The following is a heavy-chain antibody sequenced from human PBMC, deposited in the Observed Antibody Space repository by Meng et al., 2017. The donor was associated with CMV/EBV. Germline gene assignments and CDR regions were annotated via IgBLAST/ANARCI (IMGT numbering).Heavy chain of an antibody. CDR2: ISAYNGNT. J-gene: IGHJ4*02. D-gene: IGHD3-22*01. V-gene: IGHV1-18*01. CDR3: ARGYYDSSEQYYFDD. Sequence: ASVKVSCKASGYTFTSYGISWVRQAPGQGLEWMGWISAYNGNTNYAQKLQGRVSMTTDTSTSTAYMVLRSLRSDDTAVYYCARGYYDSSEQYYFDDWGQGTMVTVSS. CDR1: GYTFTSYG.